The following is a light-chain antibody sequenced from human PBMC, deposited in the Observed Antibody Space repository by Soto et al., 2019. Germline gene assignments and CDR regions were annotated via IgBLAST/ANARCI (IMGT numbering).Light chain of an antibody. CDR3: CSSAPESTYV. CDR2: KGT. Sequence: QSVLTQPASVSGSPGQPITISCTGTSSDVGSFDSVAWYQHNPGKAPQLIIYKGTQRPSGVSNRFSGSTSGNAASLTISGLQADDEADYFCCSSAPESTYVCGTGTKVTVL. J-gene: IGLJ1*01. V-gene: IGLV2-23*01. CDR1: SSDVGSFDS.